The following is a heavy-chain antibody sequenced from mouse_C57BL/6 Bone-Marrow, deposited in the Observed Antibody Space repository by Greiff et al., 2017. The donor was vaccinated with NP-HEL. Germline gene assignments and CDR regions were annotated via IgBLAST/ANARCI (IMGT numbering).Heavy chain of an antibody. J-gene: IGHJ2*01. Sequence: VKLVESGPELVKPGASVKISCKASGYTFTDYYINWVKQRPGQGLEWIGWIFPGRGSTYYNEEFKGKATLTVDKSSSTAYMLLSSLTSEDSAVYFCARGTAVENWGQGTTLTVSS. CDR2: IFPGRGST. CDR3: ARGTAVEN. V-gene: IGHV1-75*01. CDR1: GYTFTDYY. D-gene: IGHD1-1*01.